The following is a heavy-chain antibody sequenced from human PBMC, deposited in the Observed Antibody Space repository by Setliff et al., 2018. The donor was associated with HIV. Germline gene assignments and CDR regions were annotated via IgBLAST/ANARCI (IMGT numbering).Heavy chain of an antibody. D-gene: IGHD3-16*01. Sequence: PSETLSLTCTVSGGSISGGDYFLSWIRQAPGKGLEWTGYITYSGSAYYNPSLKSRVTISIDTSNNQFSLSLNSVTAADTAVYFCARGGAVSADFDSWGQGTLVTVSS. CDR3: ARGGAVSADFDS. CDR1: GGSISGGDYF. V-gene: IGHV4-30-4*08. CDR2: ITYSGSA. J-gene: IGHJ5*01.